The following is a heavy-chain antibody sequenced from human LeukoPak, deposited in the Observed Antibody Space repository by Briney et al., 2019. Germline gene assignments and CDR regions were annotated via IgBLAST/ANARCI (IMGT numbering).Heavy chain of an antibody. D-gene: IGHD2-2*03. CDR2: ISSSSSYI. CDR1: GFTFSSYS. CDR3: ARGGYCSSTSCPGVLDY. V-gene: IGHV3-21*01. J-gene: IGHJ4*02. Sequence: GGSLRLSCAASGFTFSSYSMNWVRQAPGKGLEWVSSISSSSSYIYYADSVKGRFTISRDNAKNSLYLQMNSLRAEDTAVYYCARGGYCSSTSCPGVLDYWGQGTLVTVSS.